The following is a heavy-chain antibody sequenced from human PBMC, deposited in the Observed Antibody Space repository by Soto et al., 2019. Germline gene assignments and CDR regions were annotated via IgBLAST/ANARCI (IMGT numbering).Heavy chain of an antibody. D-gene: IGHD3-10*01. V-gene: IGHV4-34*09. J-gene: IGHJ4*02. CDR2: IDHSGNT. Sequence: SETLSLTCAVYGGSFSGYYWGWIRQPPGKGLEWIGEIDHSGNTNYNPSLKSRVTISVDTSKNQFSLKLSSVTTADTAVYYCATLYMVRGVRTFDYWGQGTLVTVSS. CDR3: ATLYMVRGVRTFDY. CDR1: GGSFSGYY.